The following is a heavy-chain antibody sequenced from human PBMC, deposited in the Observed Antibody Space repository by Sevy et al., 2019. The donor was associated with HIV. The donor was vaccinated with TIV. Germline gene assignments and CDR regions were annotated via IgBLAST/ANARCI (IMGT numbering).Heavy chain of an antibody. CDR2: ISGSGGST. Sequence: GESLKISCAASGFTFSSYAMSWVRQAPGKGLEWVSAISGSGGSTYYADSVKGRFTISRDNSKNTLYLQMNSLRAEDTAVYYCAKVPAMVLIYYCYGMDVWGQGTTVTVSS. CDR1: GFTFSSYA. J-gene: IGHJ6*01. V-gene: IGHV3-23*01. CDR3: AKVPAMVLIYYCYGMDV. D-gene: IGHD5-18*01.